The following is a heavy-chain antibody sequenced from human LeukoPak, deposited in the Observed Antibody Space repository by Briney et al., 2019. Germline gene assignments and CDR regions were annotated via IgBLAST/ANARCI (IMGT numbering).Heavy chain of an antibody. CDR2: IIASSGAT. D-gene: IGHD5-12*01. CDR3: AKGGYDYIEVAYFDF. CDR1: GFSFNNYA. J-gene: IGHJ4*02. V-gene: IGHV3-23*01. Sequence: GGSLLLSCAASGFSFNNYAMSWVRPAPGKGLEWVSIIIASSGATFYADSVKGRFTISRDISKNTLYLQMNNLRVEDTAVYYCAKGGYDYIEVAYFDFWGQGILVTVSS.